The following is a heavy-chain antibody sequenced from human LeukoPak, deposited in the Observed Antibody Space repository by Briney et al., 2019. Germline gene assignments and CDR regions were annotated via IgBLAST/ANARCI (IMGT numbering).Heavy chain of an antibody. D-gene: IGHD4/OR15-4a*01. CDR2: INPNSGGT. V-gene: IGHV1-18*01. CDR3: ARRAGAYSHPYDY. CDR1: GYTFTSYA. Sequence: ASVKVSCKASGYTFTSYAMNWVRQAPGQGLEWMGRINPNSGGTNYAQKLQGRVTMTTDTSTSTAYMELRSLRSDDTAVYYCARRAGAYSHPYDYWGQGTLVTVSS. J-gene: IGHJ4*02.